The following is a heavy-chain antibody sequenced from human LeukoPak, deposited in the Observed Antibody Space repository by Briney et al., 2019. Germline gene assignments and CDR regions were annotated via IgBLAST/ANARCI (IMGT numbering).Heavy chain of an antibody. J-gene: IGHJ4*02. D-gene: IGHD4-23*01. CDR1: GFTVSSNY. Sequence: GGSLRLSCAASGFTVSSNYMSWVRQAPGKGXXXXSVIYSGXXTXXXXSVKGRFTISRDNSKNTLYLQMISLRAEDTAVYYCARDSARAGNLFDYWGQGTLVTVSS. V-gene: IGHV3-66*02. CDR2: IYSGXXT. CDR3: ARDSARAGNLFDY.